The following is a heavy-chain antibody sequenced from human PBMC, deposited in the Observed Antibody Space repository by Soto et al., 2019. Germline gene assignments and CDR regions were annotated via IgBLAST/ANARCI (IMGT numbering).Heavy chain of an antibody. CDR3: AKISFIGAAPTPVDY. CDR1: GFTFSSYG. J-gene: IGHJ4*02. Sequence: QVQLVESGGGVVQPGRSLRLSCAASGFTFSSYGMHWVRQAPGKGLEWVAVISYDGSNKYYADSVKGRFTISRDNSKNTLYLQMNSLRAEDTAVYYCAKISFIGAAPTPVDYWGQGTLGTVSS. V-gene: IGHV3-30*18. D-gene: IGHD3-16*02. CDR2: ISYDGSNK.